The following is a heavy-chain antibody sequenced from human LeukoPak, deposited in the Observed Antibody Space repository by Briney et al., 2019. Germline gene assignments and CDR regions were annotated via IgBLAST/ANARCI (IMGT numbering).Heavy chain of an antibody. CDR3: XXXXXXXXXXXXXY. CDR2: IYHSGST. V-gene: IGHV4-4*02. J-gene: IGHJ4*02. Sequence: XNXXSGVRQPPGKXXXXXGEIYHSGSTXXNPSLKRRVTISVEXXNNQFSLNLSSVTAAETAVYYCXXXXXXXXXXXXXYWGQGXLVTXSS. CDR1: XNX.